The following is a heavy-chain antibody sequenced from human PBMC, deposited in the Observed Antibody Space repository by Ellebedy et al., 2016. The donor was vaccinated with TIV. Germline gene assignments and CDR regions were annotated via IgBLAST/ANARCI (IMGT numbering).Heavy chain of an antibody. D-gene: IGHD1-26*01. CDR3: ATLTSVGATPPQFDY. J-gene: IGHJ4*02. CDR2: IYPGDSDT. CDR1: GYSFTSYW. V-gene: IGHV5-51*01. Sequence: GGSLRLSXKGSGYSFTSYWIGWVRQMPGKGLEWMGIIYPGDSDTRYSPSFQGQVTISADKSISTAYLQWSSLKASDTAMYYCATLTSVGATPPQFDYWGQGTVVTVSS.